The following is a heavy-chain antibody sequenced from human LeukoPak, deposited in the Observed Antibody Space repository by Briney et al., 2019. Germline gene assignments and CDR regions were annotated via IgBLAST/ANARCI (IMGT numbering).Heavy chain of an antibody. D-gene: IGHD6-19*01. V-gene: IGHV4-4*02. CDR3: ARTDSSGWRDSDY. CDR2: IYHSGST. J-gene: IGHJ4*02. Sequence: PSGTLSLTCAVSGGSISSSNWWSWVRQPPGKGLEWIGEIYHSGSTNYNPSLKSRVTISVDKSKNQFSLKLGSVTAADTAVYYCARTDSSGWRDSDYWGQGTLVTVSS. CDR1: GGSISSSNW.